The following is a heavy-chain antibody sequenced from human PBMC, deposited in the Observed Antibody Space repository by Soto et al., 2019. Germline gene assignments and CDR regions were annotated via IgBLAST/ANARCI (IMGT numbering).Heavy chain of an antibody. CDR3: AKDGYCSGGSCYGRAKYNWFDP. J-gene: IGHJ5*02. D-gene: IGHD2-15*01. V-gene: IGHV3-23*01. Sequence: GGSLRLSCAASGFTFSSYAMSWVRQAPGKGLEWVSAISGSGGSTYYADSVKGRFTISRDNSKNTLYLQMNSLRAEDTAVYYCAKDGYCSGGSCYGRAKYNWFDPWGQGTLVTVSS. CDR1: GFTFSSYA. CDR2: ISGSGGST.